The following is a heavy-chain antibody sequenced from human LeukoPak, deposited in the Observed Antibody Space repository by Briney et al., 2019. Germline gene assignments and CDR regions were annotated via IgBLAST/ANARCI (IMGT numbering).Heavy chain of an antibody. CDR2: LYSGGNT. D-gene: IGHD2-15*01. V-gene: IGHV3-66*02. J-gene: IGHJ1*01. CDR3: ATSYCSGGSCYPQYFQH. CDR1: GFTVSINY. Sequence: GGSLRLSCAASGFTVSINYMSWVCQAPGKGLEWVSLLYSGGNTYSADSAKGRFTISRDNSKNTLYLQMNSLRAEDTAVYYCATSYCSGGSCYPQYFQHWGQGTLVTVSS.